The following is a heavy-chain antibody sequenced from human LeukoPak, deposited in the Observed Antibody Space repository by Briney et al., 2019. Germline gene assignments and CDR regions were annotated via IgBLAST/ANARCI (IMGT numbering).Heavy chain of an antibody. J-gene: IGHJ6*03. CDR2: ISSSSSTI. V-gene: IGHV3-48*01. CDR3: ARDINYDILTGRSYYYMDV. Sequence: GGSLRLSCAASGFTFSSYSMNWVRQAPGKGLEWVSYISSSSSTIYYADSVKGRFTISRDNAKNSLYLQMNSLRAEDTAVYYCARDINYDILTGRSYYYMDVWGKGTTVTVSS. D-gene: IGHD3-9*01. CDR1: GFTFSSYS.